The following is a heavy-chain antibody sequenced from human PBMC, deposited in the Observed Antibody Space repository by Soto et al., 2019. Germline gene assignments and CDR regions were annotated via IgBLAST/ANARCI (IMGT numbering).Heavy chain of an antibody. V-gene: IGHV1-69*13. CDR1: GGTFSSYA. CDR2: IIPIFGTV. D-gene: IGHD5-12*01. CDR3: ARGRDGYNHAFDY. J-gene: IGHJ4*02. Sequence: ASVKVSCKASGGTFSSYAISWVRQAPGQGLEWMGGIIPIFGTVNYAQKFQGRVTITADESTSTAYMEPSSLRSEDTAVYYCARGRDGYNHAFDYWGQGTLVTVSS.